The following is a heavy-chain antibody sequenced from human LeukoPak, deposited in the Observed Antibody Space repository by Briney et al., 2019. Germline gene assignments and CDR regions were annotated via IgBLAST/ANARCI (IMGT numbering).Heavy chain of an antibody. CDR3: ARANHYYYYYMDV. V-gene: IGHV4-38-2*02. J-gene: IGHJ6*03. D-gene: IGHD1-14*01. Sequence: SETLSLTCTVSDYSISSGYYWGWIRQPPGKGLEWVGSLYHSGNTYYNPSLKSRVTISVDTSKNQFSLKLSSVTAADTAVYYCARANHYYYYYMDVWGKGTTVTVSS. CDR2: LYHSGNT. CDR1: DYSISSGYY.